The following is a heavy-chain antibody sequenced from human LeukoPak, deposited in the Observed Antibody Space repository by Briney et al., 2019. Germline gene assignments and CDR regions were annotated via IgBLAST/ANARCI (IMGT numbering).Heavy chain of an antibody. V-gene: IGHV4-39*01. CDR2: IYYSGST. J-gene: IGHJ5*02. Sequence: SETLSLTCTVSGASVSGSAYYWGWIRQPPGKGLEWIGNIYYSGSTYYNESLESRVTISIDTSKNQFSLKLNSVTAADTAMYYCARRPGRIAVAGTLATFSWFDPWGQGTLVTVSS. CDR3: ARRPGRIAVAGTLATFSWFDP. D-gene: IGHD6-19*01. CDR1: GASVSGSAYY.